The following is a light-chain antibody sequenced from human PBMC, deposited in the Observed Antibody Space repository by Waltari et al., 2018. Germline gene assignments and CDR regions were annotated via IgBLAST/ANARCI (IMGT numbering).Light chain of an antibody. CDR1: TSDIWRYNL. V-gene: IGLV2-23*02. CDR2: EVN. Sequence: QSALTQPASVSGSPGQSITISCTGTTSDIWRYNLVSWYQQHPGEVPKLIIYEVNKRPSGVSNRFSGSKSGNTASLTISGLQPEDEADYYCCSYGGASLRVFGGGTKVTVL. CDR3: CSYGGASLRV. J-gene: IGLJ3*02.